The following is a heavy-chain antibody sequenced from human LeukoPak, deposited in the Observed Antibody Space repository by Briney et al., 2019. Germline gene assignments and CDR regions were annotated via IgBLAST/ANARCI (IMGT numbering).Heavy chain of an antibody. CDR3: ARVWDPKYYYDSSGRPFDP. J-gene: IGHJ5*02. CDR2: INHSGST. D-gene: IGHD3-22*01. V-gene: IGHV4-34*10. Sequence: SSETLSLTCAVYGGSFSGYYWTWIRQSPEKGLEWIGEINHSGSTKFNPSFKSRVTMSVDASKNQFSLKLSSVTAADTAVYYCARVWDPKYYYDSSGRPFDPWGQGTLVTVSS. CDR1: GGSFSGYY.